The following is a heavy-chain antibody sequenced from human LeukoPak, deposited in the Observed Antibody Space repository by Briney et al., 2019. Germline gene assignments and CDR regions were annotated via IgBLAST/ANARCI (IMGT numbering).Heavy chain of an antibody. CDR2: VNESGGT. D-gene: IGHD3-3*01. J-gene: IGHJ6*03. V-gene: IGHV4-34*01. CDR1: IDSFSNYH. Sequence: SETLTLTCAVYIDSFSNYHWNWIRQTPAKGMEWIGEVNESGGTNISPSLRSRVILSVDTSKNQFSLKLSSVTAADTAVYYCARARGQQSNTTYYDFWSGYQYYYYYYMDVWGKGTTVTVSS. CDR3: ARARGQQSNTTYYDFWSGYQYYYYYYMDV.